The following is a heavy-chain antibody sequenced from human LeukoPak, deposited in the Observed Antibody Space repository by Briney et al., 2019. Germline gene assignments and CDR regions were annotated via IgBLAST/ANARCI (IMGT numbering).Heavy chain of an antibody. J-gene: IGHJ4*02. Sequence: GGSLRLSCAASGFSFSFYGMHWVRQAPGKGPEWVAVISDDGNKKDYADSVKGRFTISRDNSKNTFYLQMNTLRAEDTALYYCAKNRGDITSARVGCDYWGQGALVTVSS. CDR3: AKNRGDITSARVGCDY. V-gene: IGHV3-33*05. CDR1: GFSFSFYG. CDR2: ISDDGNKK. D-gene: IGHD2-15*01.